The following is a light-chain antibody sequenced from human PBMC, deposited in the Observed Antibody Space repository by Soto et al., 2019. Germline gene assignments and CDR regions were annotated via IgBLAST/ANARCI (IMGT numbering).Light chain of an antibody. Sequence: QSALTQPASVSGSPGPSITISCTGTSSDIGRYNYVSWYQQHPGKAPRLVISGVNKRPSGISNRFSGSKSGNTASLTISGLQADDEAIYYCASYTSTTTLVVFGGGTQLTVL. CDR3: ASYTSTTTLVV. V-gene: IGLV2-14*01. J-gene: IGLJ2*01. CDR1: SSDIGRYNY. CDR2: GVN.